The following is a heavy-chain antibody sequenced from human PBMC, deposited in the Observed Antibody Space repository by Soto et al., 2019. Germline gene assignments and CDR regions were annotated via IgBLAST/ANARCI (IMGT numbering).Heavy chain of an antibody. J-gene: IGHJ4*02. CDR3: GRLWSGKRPPDY. V-gene: IGHV4-39*01. Sequence: QLQLQESGPGLMKPSETLSLTCTVSGGSIIDSSYYWGWIRQSPGKGLEWIGSIHYTGHTYYNPSRKCRLIISVEASKSRLSLHLISVTAADKDLYYCGRLWSGKRPPDYWGQGTLVTVSS. CDR2: IHYTGHT. CDR1: GGSIIDSSYY. D-gene: IGHD2-21*01.